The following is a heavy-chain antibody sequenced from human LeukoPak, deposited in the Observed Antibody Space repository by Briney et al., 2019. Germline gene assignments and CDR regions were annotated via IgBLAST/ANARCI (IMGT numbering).Heavy chain of an antibody. J-gene: IGHJ6*02. V-gene: IGHV1-8*01. CDR3: AREGSGYGSSDYYYGMDV. CDR1: GYTFTSYA. D-gene: IGHD5-12*01. CDR2: MNPNSGNT. Sequence: ASVKVSCKASGYTFTSYAINWVRQATGQGLEWMGWMNPNSGNTGYAQKFQGRVTMTRNTSISTDYMELSSLRSEDTAVYYCAREGSGYGSSDYYYGMDVWGQGTTVTVSS.